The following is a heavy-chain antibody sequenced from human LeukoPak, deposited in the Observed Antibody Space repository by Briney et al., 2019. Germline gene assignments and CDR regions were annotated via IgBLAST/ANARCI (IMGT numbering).Heavy chain of an antibody. D-gene: IGHD3-10*01. V-gene: IGHV3-23*01. CDR1: GFIFSNYS. CDR3: AKGGLGQASGLDV. J-gene: IGHJ6*02. CDR2: ITNSGGTA. Sequence: GGSLRLSCAASGFIFSNYSMTWVRQAPGKGLEYVSSITNSGGTAYYADSVKGRFTFSRDNSRDTLYLHLSSPRSEDTALYYCAKGGLGQASGLDVWSQGTTVIVSS.